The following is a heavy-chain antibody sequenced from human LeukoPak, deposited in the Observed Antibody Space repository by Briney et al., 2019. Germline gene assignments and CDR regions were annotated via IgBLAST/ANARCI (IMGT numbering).Heavy chain of an antibody. CDR3: ARGSVEMATITSFDY. CDR1: GYSFTSYW. D-gene: IGHD5-24*01. V-gene: IGHV5-51*01. J-gene: IGHJ4*02. CDR2: IYPGDSDT. Sequence: GESLKISCKGSGYSFTSYWIGWVRQMPGKGLEWMGIIYPGDSDTRYSPSFQGQVTISADKSISTAYLQWSSLKASDTAMYYSARGSVEMATITSFDYWGQGTLVTVSS.